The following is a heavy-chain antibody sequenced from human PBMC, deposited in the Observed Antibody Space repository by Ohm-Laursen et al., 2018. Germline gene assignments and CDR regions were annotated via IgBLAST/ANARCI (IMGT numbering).Heavy chain of an antibody. CDR3: AKGKREVFYTDAFDI. D-gene: IGHD2-8*01. V-gene: IGHV3-9*01. Sequence: SLRLSCAASGFTFDDYAMHWVRQAPGKGLEWVSGISWNSGSIGYADSVKGRFTISRDNAKNSLYLQMNSLRAEDTALYYCAKGKREVFYTDAFDIWGQGTMVTVSS. CDR2: ISWNSGSI. CDR1: GFTFDDYA. J-gene: IGHJ3*02.